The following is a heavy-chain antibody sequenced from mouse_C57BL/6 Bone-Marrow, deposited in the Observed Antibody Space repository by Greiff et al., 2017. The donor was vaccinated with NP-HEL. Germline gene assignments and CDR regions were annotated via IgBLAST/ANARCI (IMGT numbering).Heavy chain of an antibody. V-gene: IGHV5-9-1*02. J-gene: IGHJ2*01. CDR3: TREGIYYGISFDY. D-gene: IGHD2-1*01. CDR1: GFTFSSYA. CDR2: ISSGGDYI. Sequence: EVMLVESGEGLVKPGGSLKLSCAASGFTFSSYAMSWVRQTPEKRLEWVAYISSGGDYIYYADTVKGRFTISRDNARNTLYLQMSSLKSEDTAMYYCTREGIYYGISFDYWGQGTTLTVSS.